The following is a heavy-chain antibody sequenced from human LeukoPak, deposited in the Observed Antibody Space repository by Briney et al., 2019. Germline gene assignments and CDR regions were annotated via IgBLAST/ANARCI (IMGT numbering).Heavy chain of an antibody. Sequence: GGSLRLSRAASGFIFSSYGMNWVRQAPGKGLEWVSYISSSGYTINYADSVKGRFTVSRDNAKSSLYLQMNSLRAEDTAVYYCARVPDIVVVPAEYYFDYWGQGTLVTVSS. CDR1: GFIFSSYG. CDR3: ARVPDIVVVPAEYYFDY. D-gene: IGHD2-2*01. V-gene: IGHV3-48*03. J-gene: IGHJ4*02. CDR2: ISSSGYTI.